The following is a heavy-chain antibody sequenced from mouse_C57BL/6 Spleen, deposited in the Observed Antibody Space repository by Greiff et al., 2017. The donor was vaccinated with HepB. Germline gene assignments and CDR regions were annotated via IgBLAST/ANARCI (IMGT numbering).Heavy chain of an antibody. Sequence: EVQLQQSGPELVKPGASVKMSCKASGYTFTDYNMHWVKQSHGKSLEWIGYINPNNGGTSYNQKFKGKATLTVNKSSSTAYMELRSLTSEDSAVYYCAREGIYYGNHVDYFDYWGQGTTLTVSS. V-gene: IGHV1-22*01. CDR2: INPNNGGT. CDR1: GYTFTDYN. D-gene: IGHD2-1*01. CDR3: AREGIYYGNHVDYFDY. J-gene: IGHJ2*01.